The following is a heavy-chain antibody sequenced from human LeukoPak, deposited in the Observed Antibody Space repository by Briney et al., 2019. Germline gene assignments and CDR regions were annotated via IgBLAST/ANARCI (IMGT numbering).Heavy chain of an antibody. CDR3: ARSYYYDSSGYSSFGY. CDR1: GYSISSGYY. CDR2: IYHSGST. V-gene: IGHV4-38-2*02. Sequence: SETLSLTCTVSGYSISSGYYWGWIRQPPGKGLEWIGSIYHSGSTYYNPSLKSRVTISVDTSKNQFSLKLSSVIAADTAVYYCARSYYYDSSGYSSFGYWGQGTLVTVSS. J-gene: IGHJ4*02. D-gene: IGHD3-22*01.